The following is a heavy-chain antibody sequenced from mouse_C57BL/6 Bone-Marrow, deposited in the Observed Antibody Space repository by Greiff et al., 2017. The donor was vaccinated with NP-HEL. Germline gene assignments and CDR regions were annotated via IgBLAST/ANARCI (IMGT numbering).Heavy chain of an antibody. J-gene: IGHJ4*01. D-gene: IGHD4-1*01. V-gene: IGHV10-3*01. Sequence: EVQLVESGGGLVQPKGSLKLSCAASGFTFNTYAMHWVRQAPGKGLEWVARIRSKSSNYATYYADSVKDRFTISRADSQSILYLHMNNLKTEDTAMCYCVGGEPPTWDVEAMDYWGQGTSVTVSS. CDR2: IRSKSSNYAT. CDR3: VGGEPPTWDVEAMDY. CDR1: GFTFNTYA.